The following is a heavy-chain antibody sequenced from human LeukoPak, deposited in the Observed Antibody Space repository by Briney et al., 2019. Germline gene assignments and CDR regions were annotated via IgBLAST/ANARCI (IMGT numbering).Heavy chain of an antibody. CDR2: IRSKAYGGTT. Sequence: GGSLRLSCAASGFTFSSYAMSWVRQAPGKGLEWVGFIRSKAYGGTTEYAASVKGRFTISRDDSKSIAYLQMNNLKTEDTAVYYCTRRHCSSTSCYNYWYFDLWGRGTLVTVSS. D-gene: IGHD2-2*01. CDR1: GFTFSSYA. V-gene: IGHV3-49*04. CDR3: TRRHCSSTSCYNYWYFDL. J-gene: IGHJ2*01.